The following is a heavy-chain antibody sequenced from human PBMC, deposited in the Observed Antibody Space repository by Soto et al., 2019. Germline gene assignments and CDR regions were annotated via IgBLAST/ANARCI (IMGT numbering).Heavy chain of an antibody. CDR1: GYNFIRYG. Sequence: QIQLVQSGAEVKKPGASVKVSCKASGYNFIRYGFTWVRQAPGQGLEWMGWISAYSGDTNYAQKFQGRVTMITDTTTSTVDMEVRSLRSDDTAVYYCAGTPTDRVATNYYYYYALDVWGQGTTVTVSS. D-gene: IGHD5-12*01. V-gene: IGHV1-18*04. CDR3: AGTPTDRVATNYYYYYALDV. J-gene: IGHJ6*02. CDR2: ISAYSGDT.